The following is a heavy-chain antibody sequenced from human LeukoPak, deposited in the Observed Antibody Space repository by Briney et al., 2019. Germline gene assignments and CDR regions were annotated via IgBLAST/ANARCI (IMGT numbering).Heavy chain of an antibody. CDR1: GYTFTSYG. Sequence: RASVKVSCKASGYTFTSYGISWVRQAPGQGLEWMGWISAYNGNTNYAQKLQGRVTMTTDTSTSTAYMELRSLRSDDTAVYYCARVPELYFDWPQYYFDYWGQGTLVTVSS. V-gene: IGHV1-18*01. CDR3: ARVPELYFDWPQYYFDY. CDR2: ISAYNGNT. D-gene: IGHD3-9*01. J-gene: IGHJ4*02.